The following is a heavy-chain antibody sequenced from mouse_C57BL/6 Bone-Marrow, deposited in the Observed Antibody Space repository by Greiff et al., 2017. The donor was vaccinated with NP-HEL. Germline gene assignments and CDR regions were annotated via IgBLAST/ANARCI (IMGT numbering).Heavy chain of an antibody. V-gene: IGHV1-59*01. CDR2: IDPSDSYT. J-gene: IGHJ4*01. D-gene: IGHD3-1*01. CDR1: GYTFTSYW. Sequence: QVQLQQPGAELVRPGTSVKLSCKASGYTFTSYWMHWVKQRPGQGLEWIGVIDPSDSYTNYNQKFKGKATLTVDTSSSTAYMQLSSLTSEDSAVYYCARKGGYLYYYAMDYWGQGTSVTVSS. CDR3: ARKGGYLYYYAMDY.